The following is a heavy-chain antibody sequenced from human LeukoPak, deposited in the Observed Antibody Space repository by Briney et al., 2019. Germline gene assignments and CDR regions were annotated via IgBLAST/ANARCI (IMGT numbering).Heavy chain of an antibody. J-gene: IGHJ4*02. CDR3: AKAYGSGSYYPDY. CDR2: ISGSGTST. CDR1: QFTFSSYA. Sequence: PGGSLRLSRVASQFTFSSYAMNWVRQAPGKGLEWVSTISGSGTSTYYADSVKGRFTISRDNSKNTLYLQMNSLRAEDTAIYYCAKAYGSGSYYPDYWGQGTLVTVSS. D-gene: IGHD3-10*01. V-gene: IGHV3-23*01.